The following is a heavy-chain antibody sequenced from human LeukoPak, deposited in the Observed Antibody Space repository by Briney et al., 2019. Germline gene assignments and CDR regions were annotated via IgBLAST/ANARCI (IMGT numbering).Heavy chain of an antibody. D-gene: IGHD2-15*01. CDR1: GFTFSYYS. V-gene: IGHV3-48*04. CDR2: IDSSSSTI. Sequence: GVSLRLSCAASGFTFSYYSMNWVRQAPGKGLEWVSYIDSSSSTIYYADSVKGRFTISRDNAKNSLYLQMNGLRAEDTAVYYCARDPDRGGSFFDPWGQGTLVTVSS. J-gene: IGHJ5*02. CDR3: ARDPDRGGSFFDP.